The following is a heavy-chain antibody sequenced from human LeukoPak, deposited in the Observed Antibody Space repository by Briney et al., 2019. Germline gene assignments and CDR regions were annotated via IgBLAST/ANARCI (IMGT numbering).Heavy chain of an antibody. V-gene: IGHV4-59*08. CDR3: ARHLCSGGSCYVDY. CDR1: GGSISSYY. Sequence: SETLSLTCTVSGGSISSYYWSWIRQPPGKGLEWIGYIYYSGSTNYNPSLKSRVTISVDTSKNQFSLKLSSVTAADTAVYYCARHLCSGGSCYVDYWGQGTLVTVCS. D-gene: IGHD2-15*01. J-gene: IGHJ4*02. CDR2: IYYSGST.